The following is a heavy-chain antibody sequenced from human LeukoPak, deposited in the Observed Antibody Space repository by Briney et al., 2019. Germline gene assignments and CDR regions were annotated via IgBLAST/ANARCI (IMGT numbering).Heavy chain of an antibody. CDR3: ARGPQPPYYMDV. CDR1: GYTFTSYY. Sequence: ASVKVSCKASGYTFTSYYIHWVRQAPGQGLEWMGIIKPSGGSTDYAQKLQGRVTMTRDTSTSTVYMELSSLRSEDTAVYYCARGPQPPYYMDVWGKGTTVTVSS. CDR2: IKPSGGST. V-gene: IGHV1-46*01. J-gene: IGHJ6*03. D-gene: IGHD2-2*01.